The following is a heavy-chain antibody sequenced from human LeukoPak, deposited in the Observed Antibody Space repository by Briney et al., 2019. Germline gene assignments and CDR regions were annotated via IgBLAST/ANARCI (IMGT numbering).Heavy chain of an antibody. Sequence: GGSLRLSCAASGFTFDDYAMHWVRQAPGKGLEWVSLISWDGGSTYYADSVKGRFTISRDNSKNSLYLQMNSLRAEDTALYYCAKDMTIFTVVTDNEGGALDYWGQGTLVTISS. D-gene: IGHD4-23*01. CDR1: GFTFDDYA. CDR3: AKDMTIFTVVTDNEGGALDY. CDR2: ISWDGGST. J-gene: IGHJ4*02. V-gene: IGHV3-43D*03.